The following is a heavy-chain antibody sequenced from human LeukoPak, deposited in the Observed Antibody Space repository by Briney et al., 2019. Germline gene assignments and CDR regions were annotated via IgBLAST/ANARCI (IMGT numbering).Heavy chain of an antibody. V-gene: IGHV3-9*01. Sequence: GRSLRLSCAGSGFIFNNYAMHWVRQPPGKGLEWVSGISWNSGSIDYADSVKGRFTISRDNAKNSLYLQMNSLRVEDTASYYCAKDNRRHYTSGPNPDSLHWGQGALVTVSS. CDR1: GFIFNNYA. CDR2: ISWNSGSI. J-gene: IGHJ4*02. CDR3: AKDNRRHYTSGPNPDSLH. D-gene: IGHD6-19*01.